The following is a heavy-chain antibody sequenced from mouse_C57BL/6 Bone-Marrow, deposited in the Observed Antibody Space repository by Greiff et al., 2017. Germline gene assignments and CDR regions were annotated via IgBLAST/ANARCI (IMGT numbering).Heavy chain of an antibody. D-gene: IGHD2-1*01. CDR3: ASYGNYAYCYAMDY. J-gene: IGHJ4*01. CDR2: INPNNGGT. V-gene: IGHV1-22*01. CDR1: GYTFTDYN. Sequence: EVKLVESGPELVKPGASVKMSCKASGYTFTDYNMHWVKQSHGKSLEWIGYINPNNGGTSYNQKFKGKATLTVNKSSSTAYMELRSLTSEDSAVYYCASYGNYAYCYAMDYWGQGTSVTVSS.